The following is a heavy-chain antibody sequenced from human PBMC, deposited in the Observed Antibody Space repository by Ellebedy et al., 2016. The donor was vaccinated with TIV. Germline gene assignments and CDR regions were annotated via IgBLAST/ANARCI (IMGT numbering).Heavy chain of an antibody. CDR1: GFTLSDYP. V-gene: IGHV3-30*07. CDR3: AKSSWGGVSAYFDY. Sequence: PGRSLRLSCAASGFTLSDYPMVWVRQAPGKGPEWLASVSEDGSEKYFSDSVKGRFTISRDNSKNTLFLEMNSLRAEDTAVYYCAKSSWGGVSAYFDYWGQGTLVTVSS. J-gene: IGHJ4*02. CDR2: VSEDGSEK. D-gene: IGHD3-16*01.